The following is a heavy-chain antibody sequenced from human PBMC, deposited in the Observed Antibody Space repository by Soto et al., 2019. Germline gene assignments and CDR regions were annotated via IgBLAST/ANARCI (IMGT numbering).Heavy chain of an antibody. D-gene: IGHD2-15*01. V-gene: IGHV3-23*01. J-gene: IGHJ4*02. Sequence: PGGSLRLSCAASGFTFSSYAMSWVRQAPGKGLEWVSAISGSGGSTYYADSVKGRFTISRDNSKNTLYLQMNSLRAEDTAVYYCAKHTWDIVVVVAATHFDYWGQGTLVTVSS. CDR1: GFTFSSYA. CDR2: ISGSGGST. CDR3: AKHTWDIVVVVAATHFDY.